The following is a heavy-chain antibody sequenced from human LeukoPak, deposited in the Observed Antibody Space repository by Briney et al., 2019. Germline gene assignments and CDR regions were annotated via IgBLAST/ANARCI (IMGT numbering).Heavy chain of an antibody. CDR1: GGSISSSNW. CDR2: IYHSGST. J-gene: IGHJ2*01. D-gene: IGHD3-22*01. V-gene: IGHV4-4*02. CDR3: ARATYYYDSSGYESLGWYFDL. Sequence: SETLSLTCAVSGGSISSSNWWSWVRQPPGKGLEWIGEIYHSGSTNYNPSPKSRVTISVDKSKNQFSLKLSSVTAADTAVYYCARATYYYDSSGYESLGWYFDLWGRGTLVTVSS.